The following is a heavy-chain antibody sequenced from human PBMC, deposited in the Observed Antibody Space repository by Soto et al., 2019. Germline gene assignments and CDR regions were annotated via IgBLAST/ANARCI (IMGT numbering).Heavy chain of an antibody. J-gene: IGHJ6*02. CDR2: IWYDGSNK. Sequence: HPGGSLRLSCAASGFTFSSYGMHWVRQAPGKGLEWVAVIWYDGSNKYYADSVKGRFTISRDNSKNTLYLQMNSLRAEDTAVYYCAREGEWFGELLYYYYGMDVWGQGTTVTVSS. D-gene: IGHD3-10*01. V-gene: IGHV3-33*01. CDR1: GFTFSSYG. CDR3: AREGEWFGELLYYYYGMDV.